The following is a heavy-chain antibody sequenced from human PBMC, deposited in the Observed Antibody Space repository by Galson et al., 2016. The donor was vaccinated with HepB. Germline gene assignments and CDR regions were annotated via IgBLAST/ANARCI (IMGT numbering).Heavy chain of an antibody. J-gene: IGHJ4*02. D-gene: IGHD2-21*01. CDR1: VFSFGSYA. Sequence: SLRLSCAASVFSFGSYAMSWVRQAPGKGLEWVSSISGSGGSAYHADPLKGRLPIPRDNSKKTLYLQMSSLRDEDTAVYYCAKGAALHHVAVIAIPPYYFDSWGQGTLVSVSS. CDR2: ISGSGGSA. CDR3: AKGAALHHVAVIAIPPYYFDS. V-gene: IGHV3-23*01.